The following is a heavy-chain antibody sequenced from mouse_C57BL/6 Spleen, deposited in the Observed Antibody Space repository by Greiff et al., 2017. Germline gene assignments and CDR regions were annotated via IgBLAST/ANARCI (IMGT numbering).Heavy chain of an antibody. J-gene: IGHJ4*01. CDR2: IYPGSGST. V-gene: IGHV1-55*01. CDR3: ARDDSGAMDY. D-gene: IGHD2-4*01. CDR1: GYTFTSYW. Sequence: QVQLLQPGAELVKPGASVTMSCKASGYTFTSYWITWVKQRPGQGLEWIGDIYPGSGSTNYNEKFKSKATLTVDTSSSTAYMQLSGLTSEDSAVYYCARDDSGAMDYWGQGTSVTVSS.